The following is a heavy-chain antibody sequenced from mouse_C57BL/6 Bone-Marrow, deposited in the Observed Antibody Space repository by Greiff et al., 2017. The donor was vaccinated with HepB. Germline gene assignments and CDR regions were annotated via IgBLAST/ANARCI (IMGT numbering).Heavy chain of an antibody. D-gene: IGHD2-3*01. V-gene: IGHV3-6*01. J-gene: IGHJ2*01. CDR3: ARARIYDGYYAYYFDY. CDR2: ISYDGSN. CDR1: GYSITSGYY. Sequence: DVKLVESGPGLVKPSQSLSLTCPVTGYSITSGYYWNWIRQFPGNKLEWMGYISYDGSNNYNPSFKNRISITRDPSKNPFFLKLNSVTTEDTATYYCARARIYDGYYAYYFDYWGQGTTLTVSS.